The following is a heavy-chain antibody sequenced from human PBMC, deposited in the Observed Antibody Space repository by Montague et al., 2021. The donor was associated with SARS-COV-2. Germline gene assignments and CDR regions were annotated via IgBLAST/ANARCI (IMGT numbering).Heavy chain of an antibody. D-gene: IGHD2-2*03. V-gene: IGHV6-1*01. CDR3: ASKMDSSFDV. J-gene: IGHJ3*01. CDR2: TYYRSKWYN. Sequence: VSTGASLSSDSLSWHWIRQSPSRGLEWLASTYYRSKWYNDSAPSVSGRATVKPDTSRNQFSLHLDSVTPEDTALYFCASKMDSSFDVRGKGTMVIVSS. CDR1: GASLSSDSLS.